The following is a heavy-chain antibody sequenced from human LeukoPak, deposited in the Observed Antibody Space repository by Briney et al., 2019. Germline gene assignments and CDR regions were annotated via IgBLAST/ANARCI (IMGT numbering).Heavy chain of an antibody. CDR2: IWYDGSNK. V-gene: IGHV3-33*01. CDR3: ARDDYGESSNWLDP. J-gene: IGHJ5*02. CDR1: GFTFSSYG. Sequence: GGSLRLSCAASGFTFSSYGMHWVRQAPGKGLEWVAVIWYDGSNKYYADSVKGRFTISRDNSKNTLHLQMNSLRAEDTAVYYCARDDYGESSNWLDPWGQGTLVTVSS. D-gene: IGHD4-17*01.